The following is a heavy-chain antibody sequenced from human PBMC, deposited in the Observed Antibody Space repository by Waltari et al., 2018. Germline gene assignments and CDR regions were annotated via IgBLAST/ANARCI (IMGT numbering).Heavy chain of an antibody. D-gene: IGHD1-26*01. CDR2: ISYDGSNK. J-gene: IGHJ4*02. CDR3: ASRGGSYSFDY. V-gene: IGHV3-30-3*01. CDR1: GFTFSSYA. Sequence: QVQLVESGGGVVQPGRSLRLSCAASGFTFSSYAMHWVRQAPGKGLEWVVVISYDGSNKYYADSVKGRFTISRDNSKNTLYLQMNSLRAEDTAVYYCASRGGSYSFDYWGQGTLVTVSS.